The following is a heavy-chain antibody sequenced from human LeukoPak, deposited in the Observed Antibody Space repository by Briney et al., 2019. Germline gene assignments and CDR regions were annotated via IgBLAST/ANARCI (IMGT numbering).Heavy chain of an antibody. J-gene: IGHJ3*02. D-gene: IGHD4-17*01. V-gene: IGHV5-51*01. Sequence: GESLKISCKASGYSFPSTCIGWVRQMPGKGLEWMGIIYPADSDTKYSPSFQGQVTISVDKSINTAYLQWSTLKASDTAMYYCAREDSTGNAFDIWGQGTMVTVSS. CDR3: AREDSTGNAFDI. CDR2: IYPADSDT. CDR1: GYSFPSTC.